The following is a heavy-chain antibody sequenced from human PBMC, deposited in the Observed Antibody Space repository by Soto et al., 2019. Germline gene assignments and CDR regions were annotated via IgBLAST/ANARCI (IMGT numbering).Heavy chain of an antibody. V-gene: IGHV2-26*01. CDR1: GFSLRNARMG. D-gene: IGHD2-15*01. Sequence: QVTLKESGPVLVKPTETLTLTCTVSGFSLRNARMGVSWIRQPPGKALEWLAHILSSDEKSYNPSLKGRVTLSKDTSKSQVVLTMTYVDPVDTATYFCARMLADNYYYYYVDVWGEGTTVTVSS. CDR3: ARMLADNYYYYYVDV. J-gene: IGHJ6*03. CDR2: ILSSDEK.